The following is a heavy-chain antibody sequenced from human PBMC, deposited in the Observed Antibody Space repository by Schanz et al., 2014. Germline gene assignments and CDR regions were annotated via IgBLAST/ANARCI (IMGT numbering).Heavy chain of an antibody. CDR3: AKTLFPGGTQTFGN. J-gene: IGHJ4*02. CDR2: ISGRDGST. Sequence: EVQLLESGGGLVQPGGSLKLSCAASGLIFSNYVMSWVRQAPGKGLEWVSAISGRDGSTYYADSVRGRFTISRDNSKNTLYLQMNSLRVEDTAVYYCAKTLFPGGTQTFGNWGRGTLVTVSS. CDR1: GLIFSNYV. D-gene: IGHD2-8*02. V-gene: IGHV3-23*01.